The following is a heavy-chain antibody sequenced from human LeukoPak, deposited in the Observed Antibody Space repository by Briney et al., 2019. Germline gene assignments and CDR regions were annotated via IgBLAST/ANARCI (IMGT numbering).Heavy chain of an antibody. Sequence: SETLSLTCAVSGGSISSSNWWSWVRQPPGKGLEWIGEIYHSGSTNYNPSLKSRVTISVDKSKNQFSLKLSSVTAADTAVYYCASVSSGYSYGYGDEVYWGQGTLVTVSS. D-gene: IGHD5-18*01. J-gene: IGHJ4*02. V-gene: IGHV4-4*02. CDR1: GGSISSSNW. CDR2: IYHSGST. CDR3: ASVSSGYSYGYGDEVY.